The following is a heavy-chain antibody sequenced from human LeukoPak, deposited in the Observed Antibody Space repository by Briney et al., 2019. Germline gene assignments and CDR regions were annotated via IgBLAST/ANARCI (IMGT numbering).Heavy chain of an antibody. CDR3: AKEVAGTRGYNWFDP. Sequence: GGSLRLSCAASGFTFSSYAMSWVRQAPGKGLEWVSAVSGNGGNTYYADSVKGRFTISRDNSKNTLYLQMNSLRAEDTAVYYCAKEVAGTRGYNWFDPWGQGTLVTVSS. CDR1: GFTFSSYA. V-gene: IGHV3-23*01. CDR2: VSGNGGNT. J-gene: IGHJ5*02. D-gene: IGHD6-19*01.